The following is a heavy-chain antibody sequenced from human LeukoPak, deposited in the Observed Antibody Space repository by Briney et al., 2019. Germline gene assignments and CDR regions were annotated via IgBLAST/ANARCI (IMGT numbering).Heavy chain of an antibody. V-gene: IGHV3-30*02. CDR1: GFTFSSYG. CDR3: AKDKYSYYYMDV. Sequence: PGGSLRLSCAASGFTFSSYGMHWARQAPGKGLEWVAFIRYDGSNKYYADSVKGRFTISRDNSKNTLYLQMNSLRAEDTAVYYCAKDKYSYYYMDVWGKGTTVTISS. J-gene: IGHJ6*03. CDR2: IRYDGSNK. D-gene: IGHD5-18*01.